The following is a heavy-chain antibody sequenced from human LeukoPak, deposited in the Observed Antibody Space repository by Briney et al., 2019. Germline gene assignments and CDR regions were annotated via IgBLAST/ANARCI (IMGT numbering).Heavy chain of an antibody. V-gene: IGHV3-23*01. J-gene: IGHJ4*02. CDR3: AKVSVCYGCYLAY. D-gene: IGHD3-16*01. Sequence: PGGSLRLSCAASGYTFSSHGLTWVRQAPGKGLEGVSTINGAGDNTYYAGTVKGRFTISRAHSKNTLSLQMHSLRAEDTAIYYCAKVSVCYGCYLAYWGQGTLVTVS. CDR1: GYTFSSHG. CDR2: INGAGDNT.